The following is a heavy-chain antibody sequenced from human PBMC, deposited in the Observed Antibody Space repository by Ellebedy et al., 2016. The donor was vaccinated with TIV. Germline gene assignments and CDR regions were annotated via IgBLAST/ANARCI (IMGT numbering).Heavy chain of an antibody. Sequence: GESLNISCTCSGYTFINYWIGWVRQMPGKGLEWMGIISPADSDTRYSPSFQGQVTISVDKSINTASLQWSSLKASDSAMYYCARHVGDGSHFDYWGQGTLVTVSS. CDR3: ARHVGDGSHFDY. CDR2: ISPADSDT. J-gene: IGHJ4*02. CDR1: GYTFINYW. V-gene: IGHV5-51*01. D-gene: IGHD5-24*01.